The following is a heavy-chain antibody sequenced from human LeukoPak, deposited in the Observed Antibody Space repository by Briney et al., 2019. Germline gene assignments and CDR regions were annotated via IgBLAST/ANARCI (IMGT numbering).Heavy chain of an antibody. J-gene: IGHJ4*02. CDR1: GYTFTGYY. CDR3: ARSPVRGVITDPDY. V-gene: IGHV1-2*02. Sequence: ASVKVSCTASGYTFTGYYMHWVRQAPGQGLEWMGWINPNSGGTNYAQKFQGRVTMTRDTSTSTAYMELSRLRSDDTAVYYCARSPVRGVITDPDYWGQGTLVTVSS. D-gene: IGHD3-10*01. CDR2: INPNSGGT.